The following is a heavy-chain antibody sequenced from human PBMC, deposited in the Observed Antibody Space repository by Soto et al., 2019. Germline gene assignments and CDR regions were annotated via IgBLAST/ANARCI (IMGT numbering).Heavy chain of an antibody. V-gene: IGHV1-46*01. D-gene: IGHD3-10*01. CDR3: ARDSLLWFGEHTPNYYFDY. J-gene: IGHJ4*02. CDR1: GYTFTSYY. Sequence: GASVKVSCKASGYTFTSYYMHWVRQAPGQGLEWMGIINPSGGSTSYAQKFQGRVTMTRDTSTSTVYMELSSLRSEDTAVYYCARDSLLWFGEHTPNYYFDYWGQGTLVTVS. CDR2: INPSGGST.